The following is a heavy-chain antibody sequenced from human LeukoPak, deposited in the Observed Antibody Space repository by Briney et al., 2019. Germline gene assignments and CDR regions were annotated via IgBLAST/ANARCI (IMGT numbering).Heavy chain of an antibody. CDR1: GLSLSNYG. J-gene: IGHJ4*02. CDR3: ARDRGVAKVGQMSPFHH. D-gene: IGHD3-3*01. CDR2: ISSSSNTI. V-gene: IGHV3-48*04. Sequence: PGGSLRLSCAASGLSLSNYGMNWVRQAPGKGLEWLSYISSSSNTIHYADSVKGRFTISRDNAKNSLYLQMSSLRAEDTAVYYCARDRGVAKVGQMSPFHHCGQGTLVTVSS.